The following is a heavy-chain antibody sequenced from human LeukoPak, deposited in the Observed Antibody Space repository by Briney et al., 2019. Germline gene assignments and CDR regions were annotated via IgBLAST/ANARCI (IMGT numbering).Heavy chain of an antibody. CDR3: AKDLLIRGLITTFDY. J-gene: IGHJ4*02. CDR2: ISWNSGSI. V-gene: IGHV3-9*01. Sequence: PGRSLRLSCAASGLTFDDYAMHWVRQAPGKGLEWVSGISWNSGSIGYADSVKGRFTISRDNAKDSLYLQMNSLIPEDTAFYYCAKDLLIRGLITTFDYWDQGTLVTVSS. CDR1: GLTFDDYA. D-gene: IGHD3-10*01.